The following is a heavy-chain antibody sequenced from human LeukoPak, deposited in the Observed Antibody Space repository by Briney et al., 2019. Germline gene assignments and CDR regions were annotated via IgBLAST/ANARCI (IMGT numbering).Heavy chain of an antibody. CDR3: ARSRVSRSYYFDY. CDR2: IYYSGST. D-gene: IGHD2-2*01. Sequence: SETLSLTCTVSGGSISSYYWSWIRQPPGKGLEWIGYIYYSGSTNYNPSLKSRVTISVDTSKNQFSLKLSSVTAADTAVYYCARSRVSRSYYFDYWGQGTLVTVPS. J-gene: IGHJ4*02. CDR1: GGSISSYY. V-gene: IGHV4-59*01.